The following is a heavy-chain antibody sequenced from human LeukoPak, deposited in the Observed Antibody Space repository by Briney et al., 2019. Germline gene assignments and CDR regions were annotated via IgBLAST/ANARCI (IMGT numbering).Heavy chain of an antibody. V-gene: IGHV3-53*01. D-gene: IGHD1-1*01. CDR1: GFTVSNNY. Sequence: PGGSLRLYCAASGFTVSNNYMSWVRQAPGKGLEWVSSIYSGGSTYYADSEKGRFTISRDNYKNTLYLQMNSLRAEHTAVYDCASQLDPYYCYYGMDVWGQGTTVTV. CDR2: IYSGGST. CDR3: ASQLDPYYCYYGMDV. J-gene: IGHJ6*02.